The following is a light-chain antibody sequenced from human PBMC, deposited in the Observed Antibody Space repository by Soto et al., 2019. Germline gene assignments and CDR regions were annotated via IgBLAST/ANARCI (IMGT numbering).Light chain of an antibody. V-gene: IGLV2-14*01. Sequence: QSALTQPASVSGSPGQSITISCTGTSSGVGGYNYVSWYQQHPGKAPKLMIYEVSNRPSGVSDRFSGSKSGNTASLTISGRQAEDEADYYCSSYTSSSTWVFGGGTKLTV. CDR2: EVS. CDR3: SSYTSSSTWV. J-gene: IGLJ3*02. CDR1: SSGVGGYNY.